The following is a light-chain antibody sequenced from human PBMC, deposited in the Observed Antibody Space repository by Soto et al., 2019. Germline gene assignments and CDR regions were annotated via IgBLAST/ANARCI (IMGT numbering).Light chain of an antibody. CDR1: SSDVGGYNY. V-gene: IGLV2-14*01. CDR3: SSYTSSSTLYV. Sequence: QSALTQPASVSGSPGQSITISCTGTSSDVGGYNYVSLYQQHPGKAPKLMIYDVSNRPSGVSNRFSGSKSGNTASLTISGLQAEDEADYYCSSYTSSSTLYVFGTGTQLTVL. CDR2: DVS. J-gene: IGLJ1*01.